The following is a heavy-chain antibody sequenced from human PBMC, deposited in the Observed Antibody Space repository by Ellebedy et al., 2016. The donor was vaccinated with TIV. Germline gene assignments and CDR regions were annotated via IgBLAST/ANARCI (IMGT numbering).Heavy chain of an antibody. V-gene: IGHV3-30*02. J-gene: IGHJ6*02. CDR2: IRSDGSTK. CDR1: GFSVSG. D-gene: IGHD3-16*01. CDR3: VKGAYPVPTVMAV. Sequence: PGGSLRLSCATSGFSVSGMHWVRQAPGKGLEWVAFIRSDGSTKYYADSVKGRFTISRDNSKNTLDLQMTSLRAEDTALYYCVKGAYPVPTVMAVWGQGTMVIVSS.